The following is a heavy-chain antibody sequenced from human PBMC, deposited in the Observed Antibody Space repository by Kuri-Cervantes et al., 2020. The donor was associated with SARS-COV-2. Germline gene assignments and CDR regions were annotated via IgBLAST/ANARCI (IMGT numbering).Heavy chain of an antibody. CDR1: GFTFDDYG. J-gene: IGHJ1*01. CDR2: INWNGGST. CDR3: AIEIGYCSSTSCYKYFQH. V-gene: IGHV3-20*04. D-gene: IGHD2-2*02. Sequence: GGFLRLSCAASGFTFDDYGMNWVRQAPGKGLEWVSGINWNGGSTYYADSVKGRFTISRDNAKNSLYLQMNSLRAEDTALYYCAIEIGYCSSTSCYKYFQHWGQGTLVTVSS.